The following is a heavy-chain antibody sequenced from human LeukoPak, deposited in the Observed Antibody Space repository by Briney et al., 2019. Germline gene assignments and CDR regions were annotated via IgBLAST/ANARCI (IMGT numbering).Heavy chain of an antibody. Sequence: ASVKVSCKASGGTFSSYAISWVRQAPGQGLEWMGGIIPIFGTANYAQKFQGRVTITADKSTSTAYMELSSLRSEDTAVYYCARTYDSYLLYFDYWGQGTLVTVSS. J-gene: IGHJ4*02. CDR3: ARTYDSYLLYFDY. CDR1: GGTFSSYA. V-gene: IGHV1-69*06. D-gene: IGHD3-22*01. CDR2: IIPIFGTA.